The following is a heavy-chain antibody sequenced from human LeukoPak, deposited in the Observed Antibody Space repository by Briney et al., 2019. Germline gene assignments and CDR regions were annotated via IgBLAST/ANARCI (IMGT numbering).Heavy chain of an antibody. V-gene: IGHV1-2*06. J-gene: IGHJ4*02. CDR3: ARESGRYYFDY. CDR1: GHTFTDYN. D-gene: IGHD1-26*01. Sequence: ASVKVSCKASGHTFTDYNMHWVRQAPGQGPEWMGRINPNSGGTNYAQKFQGRVTMTRDTSISTAYMELSRLRSDDTAVYYCARESGRYYFDYWGQGTLVTVSS. CDR2: INPNSGGT.